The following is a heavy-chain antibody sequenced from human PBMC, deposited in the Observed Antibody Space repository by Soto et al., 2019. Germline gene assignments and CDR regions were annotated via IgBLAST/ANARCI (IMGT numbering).Heavy chain of an antibody. CDR3: ARVRQGCSANNCYFDP. V-gene: IGHV4-4*02. D-gene: IGHD1-1*01. CDR2: GHISGHS. Sequence: XTLSLRCTHSGGSLRAPDWGNWVLQSPDKGLEWIAEGHISGHSNYNPSIRSRVSVSIDSFKNQFYLNLNYVTAAHTAIYYCARVRQGCSANNCYFDPWGQGTQV. CDR1: GGSLRAPDW. J-gene: IGHJ5*01.